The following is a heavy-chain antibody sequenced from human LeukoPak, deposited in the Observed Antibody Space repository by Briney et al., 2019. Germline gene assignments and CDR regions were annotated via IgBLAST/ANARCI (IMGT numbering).Heavy chain of an antibody. CDR3: ARDVRRTWGPSYYYYGMDV. D-gene: IGHD3-16*01. CDR2: IYYSGST. Sequence: SQTLSLTCTVSGGSISSGGYYWSWIRQYPGKGLEWIGYIYYSGSTYYNPSLKSRVTISVDTSKNQFSLKLSSVTAADTAVYYCARDVRRTWGPSYYYYGMDVWGKGTTVTVSS. J-gene: IGHJ6*04. CDR1: GGSISSGGYY. V-gene: IGHV4-31*03.